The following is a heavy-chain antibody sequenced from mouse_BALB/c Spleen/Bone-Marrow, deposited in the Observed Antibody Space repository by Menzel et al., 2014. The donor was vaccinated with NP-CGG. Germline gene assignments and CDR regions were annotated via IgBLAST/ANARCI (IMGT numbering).Heavy chain of an antibody. CDR1: GCTFTSYW. CDR2: INPSNGRS. V-gene: IGHV1S81*02. J-gene: IGHJ1*01. CDR3: ARYNAYDWYFDV. D-gene: IGHD2-2*01. Sequence: QVQLKQSGAELVKPGASVKLSCKASGCTFTSYWMHWVRQRPGQGLEWIGEINPSNGRSNYSEKFKSKATLTVDKSSSTTYMQHSSLTSEDSAVYSCARYNAYDWYFDVWGAETTVTVYS.